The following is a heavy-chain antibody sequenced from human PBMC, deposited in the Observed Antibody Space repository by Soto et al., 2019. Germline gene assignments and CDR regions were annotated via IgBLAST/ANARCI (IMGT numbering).Heavy chain of an antibody. Sequence: QVQLVESGGGVVQPGTSLRLSCAASGFTFSRHGMHWVRQTPGKGLEWVAVRLNDASGHWYADSVKGRFTISRDNYENTLYLQMNGLRLEDTAMYYCARDDDYPDNGFDYWGQGTLVTVSS. V-gene: IGHV3-33*01. CDR3: ARDDDYPDNGFDY. CDR2: RLNDASGH. J-gene: IGHJ4*02. CDR1: GFTFSRHG. D-gene: IGHD4-17*01.